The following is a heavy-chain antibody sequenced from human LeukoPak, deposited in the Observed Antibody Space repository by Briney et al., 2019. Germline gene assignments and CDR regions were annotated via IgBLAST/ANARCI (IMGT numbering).Heavy chain of an antibody. CDR2: IYHSGST. CDR1: GGSISSSNW. J-gene: IGHJ4*02. CDR3: ARDNPRYDFWSGFML. Sequence: SETLSLTCAVSGGSISSSNWWSWVRPPPGKGLEWIGEIYHSGSTNYNPSLKSRVTISVDKSKNQFSLKLSSVTAADTAVYYCARDNPRYDFWSGFMLWGQGTLVTVSS. D-gene: IGHD3-3*01. V-gene: IGHV4-4*02.